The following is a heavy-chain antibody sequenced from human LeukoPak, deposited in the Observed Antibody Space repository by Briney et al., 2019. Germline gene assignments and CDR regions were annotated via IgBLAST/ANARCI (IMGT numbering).Heavy chain of an antibody. CDR3: ARRAYYDSSGYYVFTNY. D-gene: IGHD3-22*01. V-gene: IGHV4-4*02. CDR2: VYHSGST. J-gene: IGHJ4*02. CDR1: GGSISSSNW. Sequence: SETLPLTCSVSGGSISSSNWWSWVRQPPGKGLEWIGEVYHSGSTNYNPSLKSRVTISVDKSKNQFSLSLISVTAADTAVYYCARRAYYDSSGYYVFTNYWGQGTLVTVSS.